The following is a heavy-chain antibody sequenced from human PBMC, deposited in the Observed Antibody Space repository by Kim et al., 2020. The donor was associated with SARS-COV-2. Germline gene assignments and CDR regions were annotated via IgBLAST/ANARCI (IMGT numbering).Heavy chain of an antibody. CDR2: IIPILGIA. Sequence: SVKVSCKASGGTFSSYAISWVRQAPGQGLEWMGRIIPILGIANYAQKFQGRVTITADKSTSTAYMELSSLRSEDTAVYYCARDGDDIVVVVAATAFDIWGQGTMVTVSS. CDR3: ARDGDDIVVVVAATAFDI. V-gene: IGHV1-69*04. J-gene: IGHJ3*02. CDR1: GGTFSSYA. D-gene: IGHD2-15*01.